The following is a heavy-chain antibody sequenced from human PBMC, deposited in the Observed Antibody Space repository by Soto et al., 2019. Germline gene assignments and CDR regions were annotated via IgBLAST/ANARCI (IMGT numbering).Heavy chain of an antibody. V-gene: IGHV4-59*01. CDR1: GGSISSYD. D-gene: IGHD2-2*02. Sequence: SETLSLTCTVSGGSISSYDWSWIRQPPGKGLEWIGYIYYSGSTNYNPSLKSRVTISVDTSKNQFSLKLSSVTAADTAVYYCARDRYQLLYGDYYYYYMDVWGKGTTVTVSS. J-gene: IGHJ6*03. CDR2: IYYSGST. CDR3: ARDRYQLLYGDYYYYYMDV.